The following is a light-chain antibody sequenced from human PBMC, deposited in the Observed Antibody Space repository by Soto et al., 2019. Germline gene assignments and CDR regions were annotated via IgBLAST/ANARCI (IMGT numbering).Light chain of an antibody. CDR2: GDT. CDR3: QSYDKNLRVV. V-gene: IGLV1-47*02. J-gene: IGLJ2*01. Sequence: QLVLTQPPSASGTPGQRVTISCSGSTSNIGSNYVYWYQQLPGTAPKLLIFGDTNRPSGVHDRFSGSKSATSASLAISGLQAEDEADYYRQSYDKNLRVVFGGGTKLTVL. CDR1: TSNIGSNY.